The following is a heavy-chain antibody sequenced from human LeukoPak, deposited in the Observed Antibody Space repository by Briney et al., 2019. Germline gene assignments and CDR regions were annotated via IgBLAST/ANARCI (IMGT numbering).Heavy chain of an antibody. Sequence: GGSLRLSCAASGFIFSSYAMHWVRQAPGKGLEYVSAISSNGGSTYYANSVKGRFTISRDNSKNTLYLQMGSLRAEDMAVYYCARDRSRNYFDYWGQGTLVTVSS. J-gene: IGHJ4*02. CDR2: ISSNGGST. V-gene: IGHV3-64*01. CDR1: GFIFSSYA. CDR3: ARDRSRNYFDY. D-gene: IGHD2-15*01.